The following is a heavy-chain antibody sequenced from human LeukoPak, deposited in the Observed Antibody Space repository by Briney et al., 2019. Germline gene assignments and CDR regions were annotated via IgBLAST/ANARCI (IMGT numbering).Heavy chain of an antibody. CDR3: AGEYCSGGTCSQGFDY. D-gene: IGHD2-15*01. V-gene: IGHV1-2*02. CDR1: GYTFTGYY. Sequence: ASVKVSCKASGYTFTGYYMHWVRQAPGQGLEYMGWINPNSGDTNHAQNFQGRVTLTRDTSISTAYMELSSLRSDDSAVYYCAGEYCSGGTCSQGFDYWGQGTLVTVSS. J-gene: IGHJ4*02. CDR2: INPNSGDT.